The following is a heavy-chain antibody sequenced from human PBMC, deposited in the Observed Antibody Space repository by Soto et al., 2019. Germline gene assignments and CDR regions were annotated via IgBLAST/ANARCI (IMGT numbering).Heavy chain of an antibody. CDR2: IHHSGST. CDR3: ARAPRGYGMDV. CDR1: GDSVSSNSW. Sequence: QVQLQESGPRPVKPSGTLSLTCTVSGDSVSSNSWWSWVRQPPGKGLEWIGEIHHSGSTNYNSSLPSRVSISIDKSKNQFSLNLYSVTAADAAVFYCARAPRGYGMDVWGQGTTVSVSS. J-gene: IGHJ6*02. V-gene: IGHV4-4*02.